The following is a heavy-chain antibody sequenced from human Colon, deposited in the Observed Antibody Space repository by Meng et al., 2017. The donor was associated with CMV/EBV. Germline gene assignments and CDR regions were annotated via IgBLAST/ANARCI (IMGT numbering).Heavy chain of an antibody. D-gene: IGHD3-3*02. Sequence: GESLEISCAASGFSFSSSEMNWVRQAPGKGLEWVSYISSGGVTINDADSVKGRFTISRENAANSLTLQMNSLRADDTAVYYCATSPRISIFGVDRGGMDVWGQGTTVTVSS. CDR2: ISSGGVTI. CDR3: ATSPRISIFGVDRGGMDV. J-gene: IGHJ6*02. CDR1: GFSFSSSE. V-gene: IGHV3-48*03.